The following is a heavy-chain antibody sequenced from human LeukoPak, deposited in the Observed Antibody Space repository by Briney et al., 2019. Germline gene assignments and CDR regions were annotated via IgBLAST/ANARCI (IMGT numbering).Heavy chain of an antibody. CDR3: TTSLAGAVTAVYPFDN. J-gene: IGHJ4*02. D-gene: IGHD2-21*02. CDR1: GFTFSNAC. Sequence: GGSLRLSCVASGFTFSNACMNWVRQAPGQGLEWVGRIKSKTDGGTTDYAAPVKVRITISRDDSTNTLHLQMNSLKTEDTAVYYCTTSLAGAVTAVYPFDNWGQGTLVTVSS. CDR2: IKSKTDGGTT. V-gene: IGHV3-15*01.